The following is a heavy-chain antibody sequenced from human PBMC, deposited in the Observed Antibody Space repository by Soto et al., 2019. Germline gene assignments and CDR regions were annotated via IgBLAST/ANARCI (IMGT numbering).Heavy chain of an antibody. CDR2: IYWNDDK. CDR1: GISLSTSGLG. J-gene: IGHJ4*02. CDR3: AHRPSGWYRFDY. V-gene: IGHV2-5*01. D-gene: IGHD6-19*01. Sequence: QITLKESGPTLVRPTQTLTLTFTFSGISLSTSGLGVGWIRQPQGKALEWLALIYWNDDKRYSPSLKARLTITKDTSKNQVVLTMTNMDPVDTATYYGAHRPSGWYRFDYWGQGTLVTVSS.